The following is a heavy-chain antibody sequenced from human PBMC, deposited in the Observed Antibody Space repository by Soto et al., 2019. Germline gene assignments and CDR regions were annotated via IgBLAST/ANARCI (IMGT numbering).Heavy chain of an antibody. J-gene: IGHJ3*02. Sequence: LRLACAASGFTFSSYAMSWVRQAPGKGLEWVSAISGSGGSTYYADSVKGRFTISRDNSKNTLYLQMNSLRAEDTAVYYCAKGFLVVPSPDAFDIWGQGTMVTV. V-gene: IGHV3-23*01. CDR1: GFTFSSYA. CDR3: AKGFLVVPSPDAFDI. D-gene: IGHD2-2*01. CDR2: ISGSGGST.